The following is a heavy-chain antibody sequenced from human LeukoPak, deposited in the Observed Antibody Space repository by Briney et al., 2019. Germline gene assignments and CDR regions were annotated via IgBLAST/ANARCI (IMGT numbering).Heavy chain of an antibody. CDR1: GGSISSYY. D-gene: IGHD6-13*01. CDR2: IYTSGST. V-gene: IGHV4-4*07. CDR3: ARSGSSSWYSQYNWFDP. Sequence: SETLSLTCTVSGGSISSYYWSWIRQPAGKGLEWIGRIYTSGSTNYNPSLKSRVTISVDTSKNQFSLKLSSVTAADTAVYYCARSGSSSWYSQYNWFDPWGQGTLVTVSS. J-gene: IGHJ5*02.